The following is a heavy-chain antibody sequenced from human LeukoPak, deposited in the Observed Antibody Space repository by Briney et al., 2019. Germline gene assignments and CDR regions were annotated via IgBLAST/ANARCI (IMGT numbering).Heavy chain of an antibody. CDR3: ARSRDYYGSGSYFAYAFDI. D-gene: IGHD3-10*01. Sequence: PSETLSLTCAVYGGSFSGYYWSWIRQPPGKGLEWIGEINHSGSTNYNPSLKSRVTISVDTSKNQFSLKLSSLTAADTAVYYCARSRDYYGSGSYFAYAFDIWGQGTLVTVSS. CDR2: INHSGST. CDR1: GGSFSGYY. V-gene: IGHV4-34*01. J-gene: IGHJ3*02.